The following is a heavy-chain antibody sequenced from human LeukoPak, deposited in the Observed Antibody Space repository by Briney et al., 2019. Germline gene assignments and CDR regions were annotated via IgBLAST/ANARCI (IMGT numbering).Heavy chain of an antibody. CDR2: IIPILGIA. J-gene: IGHJ5*02. CDR3: ARDSPYYYGSGSYP. D-gene: IGHD3-10*01. CDR1: GYTFTSYG. V-gene: IGHV1-69*04. Sequence: ASVKVSCKASGYTFTSYGISWVRQAPGQGLEWMGRIIPILGIANYAQKFQGRVTITADKSTSTAYMELSSLRSEDTAVYYCARDSPYYYGSGSYPWGQGTLVTVSS.